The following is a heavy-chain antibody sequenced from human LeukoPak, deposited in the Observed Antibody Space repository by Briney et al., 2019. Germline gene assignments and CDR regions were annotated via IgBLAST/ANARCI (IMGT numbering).Heavy chain of an antibody. CDR1: GFTFSSYG. CDR3: AKGMIYCSGGTCYFGTFDI. D-gene: IGHD2-15*01. V-gene: IGHV3-30*18. Sequence: GGSLRLSCAASGFTFSSYGMHWVRQAPGKGLEWVAVISYDGSNKYYADSVKGRFTISRDNSKNTLYLQMKSLRAEDTAVYYCAKGMIYCSGGTCYFGTFDIWGQGTMVTVSS. CDR2: ISYDGSNK. J-gene: IGHJ3*02.